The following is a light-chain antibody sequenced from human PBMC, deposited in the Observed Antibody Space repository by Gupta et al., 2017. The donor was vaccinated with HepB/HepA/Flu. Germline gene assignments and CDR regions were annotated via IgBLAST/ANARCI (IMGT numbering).Light chain of an antibody. J-gene: IGLJ3*02. CDR1: SSVIGHNY. CDR2: YDS. CDR3: TSYNSSLNCQV. V-gene: IGLV1-36*01. Sequence: SVLPQPPSVCEAPQSRVTISCSASSSVIGHNYVYWYQQHPGKAPKLLIYYDSLLPSGVSNRFSGSKSGTSASLAICGLQSEDEADYYCTSYNSSLNCQVFGGGTKLTVL.